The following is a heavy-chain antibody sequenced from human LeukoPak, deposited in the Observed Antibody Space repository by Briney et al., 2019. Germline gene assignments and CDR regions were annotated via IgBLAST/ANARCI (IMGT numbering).Heavy chain of an antibody. CDR1: GYTFTSYG. Sequence: ASVKVSCKASGYTFTSYGISWVRQAPGQGLEWMGWISAYNGNTNYAQKLQGRVTMTTDTSTSTAYMELRSLRSDDTAVYYCARDRTGGDILTGYYHSSYYYYMDVWGKGTTVTVSS. J-gene: IGHJ6*03. D-gene: IGHD3-9*01. CDR3: ARDRTGGDILTGYYHSSYYYYMDV. V-gene: IGHV1-18*01. CDR2: ISAYNGNT.